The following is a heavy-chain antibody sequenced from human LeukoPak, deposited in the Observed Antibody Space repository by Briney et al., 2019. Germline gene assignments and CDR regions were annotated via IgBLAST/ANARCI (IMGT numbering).Heavy chain of an antibody. CDR2: INAGNGNT. V-gene: IGHV1-3*01. J-gene: IGHJ4*02. CDR1: GYTFTSYA. CDR3: ARDRSSGWSRLDY. D-gene: IGHD6-19*01. Sequence: ASVKVSCKASGYTFTSYAMHWVRQAPGQRLEWMGWINAGNGNTKYSQKFQGRVTITRDTSASTAYMELSSLRSADTAVYYCARDRSSGWSRLDYWGQGTLVTVSS.